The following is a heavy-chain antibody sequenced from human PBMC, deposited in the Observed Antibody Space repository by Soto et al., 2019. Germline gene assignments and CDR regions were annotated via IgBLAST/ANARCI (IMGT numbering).Heavy chain of an antibody. CDR1: GFTFSNAW. Sequence: GGSLRLSCAASGFTFSNAWMSWVRQAPGKGLEWVGRIKSKTDGGTTDYSAPVKGRFTISRDDSKNPLYLQMNSLKTEDTAVYYCTTDPRYYDSSGYYYWGQGTLVTVSS. D-gene: IGHD3-22*01. J-gene: IGHJ4*02. V-gene: IGHV3-15*01. CDR3: TTDPRYYDSSGYYY. CDR2: IKSKTDGGTT.